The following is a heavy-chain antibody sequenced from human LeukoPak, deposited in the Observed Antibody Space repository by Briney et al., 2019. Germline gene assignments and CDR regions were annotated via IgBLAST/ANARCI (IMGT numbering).Heavy chain of an antibody. J-gene: IGHJ4*02. D-gene: IGHD1-1*01. CDR2: ISSDGIRK. CDR1: EFTSTSYG. CDR3: ATDLGPQLGYDS. V-gene: IGHV3-30*03. Sequence: GGSLRLSCAASEFTSTSYGMHWVRQAPGRGLEWVTHISSDGIRKYYADSVKGRFTISRDNSNNTLFLQMNGLRPEDTAVYYCATDLGPQLGYDSWGQGTLVTVSS.